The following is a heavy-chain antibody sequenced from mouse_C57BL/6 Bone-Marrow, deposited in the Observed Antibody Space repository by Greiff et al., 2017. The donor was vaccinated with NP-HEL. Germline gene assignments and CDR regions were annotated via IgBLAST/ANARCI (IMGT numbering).Heavy chain of an antibody. V-gene: IGHV5-12*01. D-gene: IGHD1-1*01. J-gene: IGHJ3*01. CDR3: ARHHYGSPSFAY. CDR1: GFTFSDYY. Sequence: EVKLVESGGGLVQPGGSLKLSCAASGFTFSDYYMYWVRQTPEKRLEWVAYISNGGGSTYYPDTVKGRFTISRDNAKNTLYLQMSRLKSEDTAMYYCARHHYGSPSFAYWGQGTLVTVSA. CDR2: ISNGGGST.